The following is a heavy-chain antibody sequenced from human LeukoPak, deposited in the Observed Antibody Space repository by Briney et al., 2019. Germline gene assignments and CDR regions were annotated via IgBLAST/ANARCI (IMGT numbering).Heavy chain of an antibody. V-gene: IGHV5-51*01. Sequence: GESLKISCKGSGYSFTTYWIGWVRQMPGKGLEWMGIIYPGDSDTRYSPSFQGQVTLSADKSISAAYLQWNSLKASDTAMYYCTRQELSGSFDYWGQGTLVSVSS. D-gene: IGHD1-26*01. CDR1: GYSFTTYW. CDR2: IYPGDSDT. CDR3: TRQELSGSFDY. J-gene: IGHJ4*02.